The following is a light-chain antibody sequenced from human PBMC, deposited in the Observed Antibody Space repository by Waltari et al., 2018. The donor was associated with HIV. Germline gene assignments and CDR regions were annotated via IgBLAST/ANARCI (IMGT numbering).Light chain of an antibody. CDR3: QSYDSSLRASV. J-gene: IGLJ2*01. CDR1: RSHIAAGSF. V-gene: IGLV1-40*01. CDR2: SDI. Sequence: QSPLTQPPSLSAAPAHSVTISFPAHRSHIAAGSFFSWYQHLPGTAPNLLVYSDIKRPSGVPDRFSGSKSGTSASLVITGLQAEDEADYYCQSYDSSLRASVFGGGTKLTVL.